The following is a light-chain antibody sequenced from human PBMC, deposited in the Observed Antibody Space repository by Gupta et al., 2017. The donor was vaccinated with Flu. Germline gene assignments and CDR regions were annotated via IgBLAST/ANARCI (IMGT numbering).Light chain of an antibody. J-gene: IGLJ3*02. CDR1: SNDVGGYGY. Sequence: SNDVGGYGYVSWYQQHPGKAPKLMIYEVTNRPSGVSNRFSGSKSGNTASLTISGLQAEDEADYYCSSFTRSGSGVFGGGTKLTVL. CDR2: EVT. V-gene: IGLV2-14*01. CDR3: SSFTRSGSGV.